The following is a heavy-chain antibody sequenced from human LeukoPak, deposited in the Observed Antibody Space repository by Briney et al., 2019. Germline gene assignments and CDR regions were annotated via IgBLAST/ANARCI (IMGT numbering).Heavy chain of an antibody. CDR1: GYTFTSYY. V-gene: IGHV1-46*01. J-gene: IGHJ4*02. CDR2: INPSGGST. Sequence: GASVKVSCKASGYTFTSYYMHWVRQAPGQGLEWMGIINPSGGSTSYAQKFQGRVTMTRDTSTSTVYMELSSLRSEDTAVYYCARDGRGLYGWVSGGATAGTWYFGYWGQGTLVTVSS. CDR3: ARDGRGLYGWVSGGATAGTWYFGY. D-gene: IGHD6-13*01.